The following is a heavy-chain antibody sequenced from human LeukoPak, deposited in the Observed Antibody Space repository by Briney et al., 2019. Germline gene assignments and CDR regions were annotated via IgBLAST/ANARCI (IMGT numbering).Heavy chain of an antibody. CDR2: ISSSSSYI. D-gene: IGHD5-18*01. J-gene: IGHJ4*02. Sequence: GGSLRLSCAASGFTFSSYSMNWVRQAPGKGLEWVSSISSSSSYIYYADSVKGRFTISRDNAKNSLYLQMNSLRAEDTAVYYCATEAGGYSYGLDYWGQGTLVTVSS. V-gene: IGHV3-21*01. CDR1: GFTFSSYS. CDR3: ATEAGGYSYGLDY.